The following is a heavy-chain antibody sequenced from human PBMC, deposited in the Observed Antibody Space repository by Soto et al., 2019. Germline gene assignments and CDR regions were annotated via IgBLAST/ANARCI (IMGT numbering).Heavy chain of an antibody. J-gene: IGHJ4*02. CDR1: GGSISSSSYY. Sequence: QLQLQESGPGLVKPSETLSLTCTVSGGSISSSSYYWGWIRQPPGKGLEWIGSIYYSGSTYYNPSLKSRVTISVDTSKNQFSLKLSSVTAADTAVYYCARRSGFYGDRPRREYSGYGFDYWGQGTLVTVSS. V-gene: IGHV4-39*01. D-gene: IGHD5-12*01. CDR3: ARRSGFYGDRPRREYSGYGFDY. CDR2: IYYSGST.